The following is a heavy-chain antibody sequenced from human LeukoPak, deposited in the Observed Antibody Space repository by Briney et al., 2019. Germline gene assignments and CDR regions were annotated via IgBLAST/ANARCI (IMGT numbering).Heavy chain of an antibody. CDR1: GFTFSSYA. CDR2: ISGSGGST. D-gene: IGHD3-10*01. J-gene: IGHJ4*02. CDR3: AKTGVRGVIIPIFDY. Sequence: PGGSLRLSCAASGFTFSSYAMSWVRQAPGKGLEWVSAISGSGGSTYYADSMKGRFTISRDNSKNTLYLQMNSLRAEDTAVYYCAKTGVRGVIIPIFDYWGQGTLVTVSS. V-gene: IGHV3-23*01.